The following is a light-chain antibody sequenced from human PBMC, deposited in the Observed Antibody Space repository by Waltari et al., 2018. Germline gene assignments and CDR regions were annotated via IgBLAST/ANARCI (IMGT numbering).Light chain of an antibody. CDR1: QGVSSN. V-gene: IGKV3-15*01. CDR3: QQYNSWPPYT. J-gene: IGKJ2*01. Sequence: ELVMTQSPATLSVSPGARATLSCRASQGVSSNLAWYQQKPGQSPRLLIYGASSRATGIPGRFSGSGSGTDFTLTISSLQSEDFAVYYCQQYNSWPPYTFGQGTKLQIK. CDR2: GAS.